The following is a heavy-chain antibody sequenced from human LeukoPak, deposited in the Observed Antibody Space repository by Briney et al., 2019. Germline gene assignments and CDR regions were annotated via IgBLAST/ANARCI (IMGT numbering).Heavy chain of an antibody. D-gene: IGHD6-19*01. Sequence: PGGSLRLSCAGSGFTFSSYEMNWVRQAPGKGLEWVSCISGSGSTIYYADSVRGRFTISRDNAKNSLYLQMNSLRADDTAVYYCASSGWYWGYWGQGTLVTVSS. CDR2: ISGSGSTI. V-gene: IGHV3-48*03. CDR1: GFTFSSYE. J-gene: IGHJ4*02. CDR3: ASSGWYWGY.